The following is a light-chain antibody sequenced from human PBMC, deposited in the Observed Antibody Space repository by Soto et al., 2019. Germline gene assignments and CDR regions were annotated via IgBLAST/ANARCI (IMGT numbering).Light chain of an antibody. CDR3: QKYNSAPQT. Sequence: DIQMTQSPSSLSASVGDRVTITCRASRGISNYLAWYQQKPGNVPKLLIYAASTLRSGVSSRFSGSGSGTDFTLTISSLQSEDVATYFCQKYNSAPQTFGQGTKVEIK. J-gene: IGKJ1*01. V-gene: IGKV1-27*01. CDR2: AAS. CDR1: RGISNY.